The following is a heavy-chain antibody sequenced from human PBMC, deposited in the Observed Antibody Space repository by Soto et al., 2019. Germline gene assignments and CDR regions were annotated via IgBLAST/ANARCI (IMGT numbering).Heavy chain of an antibody. CDR3: ARDRWDRRNFDY. CDR1: GFTFSSYA. D-gene: IGHD1-26*01. CDR2: ISYDGSNK. Sequence: QVQLVESGGGVVQPGRSLRLSCAASGFTFSSYAMHWVRQAPGKGLEWVAVISYDGSNKYYADSVKGRFTISRDNSKNPLYLQMNSLRAEDTAVYCCARDRWDRRNFDYWGQGTLVTVSS. V-gene: IGHV3-30-3*01. J-gene: IGHJ4*02.